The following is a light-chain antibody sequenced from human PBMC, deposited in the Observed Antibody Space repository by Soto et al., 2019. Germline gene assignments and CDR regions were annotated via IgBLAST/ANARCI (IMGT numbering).Light chain of an antibody. V-gene: IGLV1-40*01. Sequence: QSVLTQPPSVSGAPGQRITISCTGATSNIGAGYDVHWYQHVPGTAPKLLIYGNNNRPSGVPDRFSGSKSGTSASLIISGLQAADEAEYYCCCCSYAGSSSFRVLFGGGTKLTVL. J-gene: IGLJ2*01. CDR1: TSNIGAGYD. CDR3: CCCSYAGSSSFRVL. CDR2: GNN.